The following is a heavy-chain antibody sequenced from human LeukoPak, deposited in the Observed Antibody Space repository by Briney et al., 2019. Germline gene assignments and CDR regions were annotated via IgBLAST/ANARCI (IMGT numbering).Heavy chain of an antibody. J-gene: IGHJ6*03. V-gene: IGHV3-30*02. Sequence: GGSLRLSCAASGFTFSSYGMHWVRQAPSKGLEWVAFIRYDGSNKYYADSVKGRFTISRDNSKNTLYLQMNSLRAEDTAVYYCAKDPTYCSSTSCYYYYYYMDVWGKGTTVTVSS. CDR3: AKDPTYCSSTSCYYYYYYMDV. CDR2: IRYDGSNK. CDR1: GFTFSSYG. D-gene: IGHD2-2*01.